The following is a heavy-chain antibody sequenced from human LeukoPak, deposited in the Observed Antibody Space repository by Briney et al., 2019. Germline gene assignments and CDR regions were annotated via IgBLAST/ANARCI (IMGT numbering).Heavy chain of an antibody. CDR2: ISYDGSNK. CDR3: AKFGGAFDI. Sequence: GGSLRLSCAASGFTFSSYSMNWVRQAPGKGLEWVAIISYDGSNKDYADSAKGRFTISRDNSKNTLNLQMNSLRAEDTAVYYCAKFGGAFDIWGQGTMVTVSS. CDR1: GFTFSSYS. D-gene: IGHD3-16*01. J-gene: IGHJ3*02. V-gene: IGHV3-30*18.